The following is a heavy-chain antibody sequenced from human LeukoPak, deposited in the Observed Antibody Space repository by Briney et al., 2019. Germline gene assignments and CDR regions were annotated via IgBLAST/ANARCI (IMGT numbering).Heavy chain of an antibody. D-gene: IGHD3-3*01. V-gene: IGHV4-34*01. CDR1: GGSFSGYY. CDR3: ARRGEYDFWSGYRDY. Sequence: SETLSLTCAVYGGSFSGYYWSWIRQPPGKGLEWIGEINHSGSTNYNPSLKSRVTISVDTSKNQFSLKLSSVTAADTAAYYCARRGEYDFWSGYRDYWGQGTLVTVSS. CDR2: INHSGST. J-gene: IGHJ4*02.